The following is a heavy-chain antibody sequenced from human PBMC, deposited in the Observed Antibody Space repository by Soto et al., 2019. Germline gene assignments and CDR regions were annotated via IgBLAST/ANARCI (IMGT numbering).Heavy chain of an antibody. CDR2: IIPILGIA. CDR3: AMEYCSSTSCYRDY. D-gene: IGHD2-2*02. CDR1: GGTFSSYT. J-gene: IGHJ4*02. V-gene: IGHV1-69*02. Sequence: QVQLVQSGAEVKKPGSSVKVSCKASGGTFSSYTISWVLQAPGQGLEWMGRIIPILGIANYAQKCQGIVTITADKSTSTAYREMSSTRSEATAVYYCAMEYCSSTSCYRDYWGQGTLVTVAS.